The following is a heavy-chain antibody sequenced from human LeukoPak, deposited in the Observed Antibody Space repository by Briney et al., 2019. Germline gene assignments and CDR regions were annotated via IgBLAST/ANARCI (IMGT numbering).Heavy chain of an antibody. CDR1: GGSISNSNYY. J-gene: IGHJ4*02. D-gene: IGHD3-22*01. CDR3: ARQSGDYDSSGYYYWYFDY. V-gene: IGHV4-39*07. CDR2: IYYSGST. Sequence: SETLSLTCTVSGGSISNSNYYWDWIRQPPGKGLEWIGYIYYSGSTYYNPSLKSRVTISVDRSKNQFSLKLSSVTAADTAVYYCARQSGDYDSSGYYYWYFDYWGQGTLVTVSS.